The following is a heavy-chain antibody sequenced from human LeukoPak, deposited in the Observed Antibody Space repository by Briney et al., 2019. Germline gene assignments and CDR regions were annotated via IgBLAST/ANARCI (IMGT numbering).Heavy chain of an antibody. D-gene: IGHD4-11*01. CDR3: ARAYGYSNYAPFDY. CDR1: GGSISGYY. CDR2: IYYNGST. V-gene: IGHV4-59*01. Sequence: SETLSLTCTVSGGSISGYYWSWIRQPPGKGLEWIGYIYYNGSTNHNPSLKSRVTISVDTSKNQFSLKLSSVTAADTAVYYCARAYGYSNYAPFDYWGQGTLVTVSS. J-gene: IGHJ4*02.